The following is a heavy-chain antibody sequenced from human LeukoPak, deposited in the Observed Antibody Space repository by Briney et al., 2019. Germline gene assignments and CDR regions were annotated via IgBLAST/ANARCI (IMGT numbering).Heavy chain of an antibody. CDR2: IYYIGST. J-gene: IGHJ5*02. Sequence: SETLSLTCTVSGGSISSYYWSWIRQPPGKGLEWIGYIYYIGSTNYNPSLKSRVTIPVHTSNNQFSLKLTSVTAANTAVYYCAGDLRWGYNWFDPWGQGTLVTVSS. D-gene: IGHD2-21*01. V-gene: IGHV4-59*01. CDR1: GGSISSYY. CDR3: AGDLRWGYNWFDP.